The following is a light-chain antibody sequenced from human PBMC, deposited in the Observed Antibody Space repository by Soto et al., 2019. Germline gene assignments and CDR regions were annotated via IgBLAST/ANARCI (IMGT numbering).Light chain of an antibody. J-gene: IGLJ1*01. V-gene: IGLV2-11*01. CDR1: SSDVGGYNF. CDR3: CSYAGSYTGV. CDR2: DVS. Sequence: QSVLTQPRSVSGSPGQSVTIPCTGTSSDVGGYNFVSWCQQHPGKAPKLMIYDVSKRPSGVPDRFSGSKSGNTASLTISGLQAEDEADYYCCSYAGSYTGVFGTGTKVTVL.